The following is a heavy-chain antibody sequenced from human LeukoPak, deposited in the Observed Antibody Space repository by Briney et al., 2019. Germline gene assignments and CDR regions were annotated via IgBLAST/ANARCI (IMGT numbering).Heavy chain of an antibody. CDR1: GGSISSYY. CDR3: ARAKSVDTSYNWFDP. J-gene: IGHJ5*02. CDR2: IYYSGST. V-gene: IGHV4-39*01. Sequence: SETLSLTCTVSGGSISSYYWGWIRQPPGKGLEWIGSIYYSGSTYYNPSLKSRVTISVDTSKNQFSLKLSSVTAADTAVYYCARAKSVDTSYNWFDPWGQGTLVTVSS. D-gene: IGHD5-18*01.